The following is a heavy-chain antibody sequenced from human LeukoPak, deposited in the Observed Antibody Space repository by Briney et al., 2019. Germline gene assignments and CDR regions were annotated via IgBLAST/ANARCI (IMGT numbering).Heavy chain of an antibody. J-gene: IGHJ4*02. V-gene: IGHV4-39*01. CDR3: ARVVWGSYRSSGD. D-gene: IGHD3-16*02. Sequence: PSETLSLTCTVSGGSISSSSCYWGWIRQPPGKGLEWIGSIYYSGSTYYNPSLKSRVTISVDTSKNQFSLKLSSVTAADTAVYYCARVVWGSYRSSGDWGQGTLVTVSS. CDR2: IYYSGST. CDR1: GGSISSSSCY.